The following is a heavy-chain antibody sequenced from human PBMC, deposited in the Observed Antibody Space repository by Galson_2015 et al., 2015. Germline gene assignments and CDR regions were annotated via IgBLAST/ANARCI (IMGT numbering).Heavy chain of an antibody. J-gene: IGHJ4*02. CDR2: ISGSGGST. CDR1: GFTFSSYA. V-gene: IGHV3-23*01. CDR3: ARDAPYSSGWYENFDY. Sequence: SLRLSCAVSGFTFSSYAMSWVRQAPGKGLEWVSTISGSGGSTDYADSVKGRFTISRDNSKNTLYLQMNSLRAEDTAVYYCARDAPYSSGWYENFDYWGQGTLVTVSS. D-gene: IGHD6-19*01.